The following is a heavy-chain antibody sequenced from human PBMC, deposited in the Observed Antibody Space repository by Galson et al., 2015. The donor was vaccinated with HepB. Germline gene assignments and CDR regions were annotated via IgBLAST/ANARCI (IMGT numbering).Heavy chain of an antibody. Sequence: SVKVSCKASGYTFTSYGYGISWVRQAPGQGLEWMGWISAYNGDTNYAQKVQGRVTLTTDTSTSTAYMELRSLRSDDTAVYYCAREGRLGSGTYYRPDFDYWGQGTLVTVSS. CDR1: GYTFTSYGYG. V-gene: IGHV1-18*01. J-gene: IGHJ4*02. D-gene: IGHD3-10*01. CDR3: AREGRLGSGTYYRPDFDY. CDR2: ISAYNGDT.